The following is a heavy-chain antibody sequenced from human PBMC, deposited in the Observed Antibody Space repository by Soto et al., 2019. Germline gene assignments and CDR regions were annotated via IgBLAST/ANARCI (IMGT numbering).Heavy chain of an antibody. V-gene: IGHV1-18*01. CDR3: ARDPPNRRSDY. CDR2: ISGYNGNT. J-gene: IGHJ4*02. Sequence: QVQLVQSGAEVKKPGASVKVSCKASAYTFTNYAISWVRQAPGQGLEWMGWISGYNGNTNYAERLQGRVTMTTDTATSTAYMELRSLRSDDTAVYYCARDPPNRRSDYWGQGTLVIVSS. CDR1: AYTFTNYA.